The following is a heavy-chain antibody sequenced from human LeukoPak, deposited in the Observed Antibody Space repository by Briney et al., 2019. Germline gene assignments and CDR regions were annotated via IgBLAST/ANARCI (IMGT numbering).Heavy chain of an antibody. D-gene: IGHD6-13*01. CDR1: GFTFSNYA. CDR3: ARTAYSSSWGLYYFDY. V-gene: IGHV3-23*01. Sequence: PGGSLRLSCAASGFTFSNYAMSWVRQAPGKGLEWVSSITHSGGSTFYADSVKGRFTISRDNSKNTLFLQMNSLRAEDTAVYYCARTAYSSSWGLYYFDYWGQGTLVTVSS. J-gene: IGHJ4*02. CDR2: ITHSGGST.